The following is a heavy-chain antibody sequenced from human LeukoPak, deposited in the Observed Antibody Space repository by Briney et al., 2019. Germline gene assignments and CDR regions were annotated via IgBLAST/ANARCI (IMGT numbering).Heavy chain of an antibody. CDR3: ARSNQADDY. J-gene: IGHJ4*02. D-gene: IGHD1-14*01. CDR1: RFTFSNYY. V-gene: IGHV3-74*01. Sequence: GGSLRLSCAASRFTFSNYYMHWVRQAPGKGLVWVARINPGGSSITYADSVKGRFTISRDNAKNTLYLQMDSLRAEDTGVYYCARSNQADDYWGQGTLVTVSS. CDR2: INPGGSSI.